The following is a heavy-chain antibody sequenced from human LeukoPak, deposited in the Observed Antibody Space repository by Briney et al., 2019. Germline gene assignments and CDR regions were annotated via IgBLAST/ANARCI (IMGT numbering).Heavy chain of an antibody. J-gene: IGHJ3*02. V-gene: IGHV1-18*01. D-gene: IGHD2-2*01. CDR2: ISAYNGNT. CDR1: GYTFTSYG. CDR3: VRVKFGYCSSTSCSNAFDI. Sequence: GASVKVSCKASGYTFTSYGISWVRQAPGQGLEWMGWISAYNGNTNYAQKLQGRVTMTTDTSTSTAYMELRSLRSDDTAVYYCVRVKFGYCSSTSCSNAFDIWGQGTMVTVSS.